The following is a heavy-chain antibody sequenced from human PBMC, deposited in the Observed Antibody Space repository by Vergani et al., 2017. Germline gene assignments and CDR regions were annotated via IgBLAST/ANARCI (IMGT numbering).Heavy chain of an antibody. D-gene: IGHD3-9*01. CDR2: INPNSGGT. J-gene: IGHJ4*02. V-gene: IGHV1-2*02. CDR1: GYTFTGYY. CDR3: ARLSWVDYDILTGRSDY. Sequence: QVQLVQSGAEVKKPGASVKVSCKASGYTFTGYYMHWVRQAPGQGLEWMGWINPNSGGTNYAQKFQGRVTMTRDTSISTAYMELSRLRSDDTAVYYCARLSWVDYDILTGRSDYWGQGTLVTVSS.